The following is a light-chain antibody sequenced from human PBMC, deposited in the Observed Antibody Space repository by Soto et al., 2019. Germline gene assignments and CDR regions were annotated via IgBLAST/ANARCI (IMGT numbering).Light chain of an antibody. Sequence: QSVLTQPPSASGTPGQRVSVSCSGSNSNIGYNSVSWYQQFPGTAPKLLIYSTNQRPSGVPDRFSGSKSGTSASLAISGLQSEDEADYYCAAWDDSLNGWVFGGGTKLTVL. CDR2: STN. CDR3: AAWDDSLNGWV. CDR1: NSNIGYNS. J-gene: IGLJ3*02. V-gene: IGLV1-44*01.